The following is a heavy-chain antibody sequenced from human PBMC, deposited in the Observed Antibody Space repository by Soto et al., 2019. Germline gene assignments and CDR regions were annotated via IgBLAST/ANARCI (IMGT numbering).Heavy chain of an antibody. Sequence: ASVKGSCKAPADTFTSSYIHLVRRAPGHGLVWMGIINPNGGSTRFAQTFQGRSTMTTDTSTSTVYMQMNSLTSEDTAVYYCARVGEWELRNRDYWGQGTRVTVSS. CDR1: ADTFTSSY. CDR2: INPNGGST. CDR3: ARVGEWELRNRDY. J-gene: IGHJ4*02. V-gene: IGHV1-46*01. D-gene: IGHD1-26*01.